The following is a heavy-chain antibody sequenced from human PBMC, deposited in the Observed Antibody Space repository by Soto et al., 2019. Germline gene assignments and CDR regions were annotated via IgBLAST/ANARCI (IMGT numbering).Heavy chain of an antibody. Sequence: EVQVLESGGGLVQPGGSLRLSCAASGFTFSGHAMNWVRQAPGKGLEWVSVISGSDGITYYADSVKGRFTISRDNSKNTVNLQMNGLRAEDRAVYYGVNLGSGSSYSYAEYRGQGTLVTVSS. CDR1: GFTFSGHA. D-gene: IGHD2-15*01. V-gene: IGHV3-23*01. CDR2: ISGSDGIT. J-gene: IGHJ4*02. CDR3: VNLGSGSSYSYAEY.